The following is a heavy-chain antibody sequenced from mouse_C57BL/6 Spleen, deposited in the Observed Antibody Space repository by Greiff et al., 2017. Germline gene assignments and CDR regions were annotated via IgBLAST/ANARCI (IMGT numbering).Heavy chain of an antibody. CDR3: TRVGYYGGYFDY. J-gene: IGHJ2*01. V-gene: IGHV5-9-1*02. CDR2: IGSGGDYI. CDR1: GFTFSSYA. Sequence: EVQGVESGEGLVKPGGSLKLSCAASGFTFSSYAMSWVRQTPEKRLEWVAYIGSGGDYIYYADTVKGRFTISRDTARNTLYLQMSSLKSEDTAMYYCTRVGYYGGYFDYWGQGTTLTVSS. D-gene: IGHD2-3*01.